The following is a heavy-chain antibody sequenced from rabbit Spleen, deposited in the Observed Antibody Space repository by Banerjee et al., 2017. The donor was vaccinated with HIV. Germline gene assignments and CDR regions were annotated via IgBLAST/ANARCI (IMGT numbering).Heavy chain of an antibody. CDR2: INTSSGSS. V-gene: IGHV1S45*01. D-gene: IGHD1-1*01. Sequence: QEQLVESGGGLVQPEGSLTLTCTASGFTISDNYWMCWVRQAPGKGLEWIGCINTSSGSSVYATWAKGRFTISKTSWTTVTLQMTSLTAADTATYFCARDLAAVIGWNFNLWGPGTLVTVS. CDR3: ARDLAAVIGWNFNL. J-gene: IGHJ4*01. CDR1: GFTISDNYW.